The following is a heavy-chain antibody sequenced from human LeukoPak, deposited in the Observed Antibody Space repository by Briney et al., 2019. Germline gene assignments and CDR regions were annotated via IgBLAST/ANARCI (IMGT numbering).Heavy chain of an antibody. J-gene: IGHJ6*02. CDR2: INHSGST. V-gene: IGHV4-34*01. CDR3: ARGPRFTGSHYYYYGMDV. CDR1: GGSFSGYY. D-gene: IGHD3-16*02. Sequence: PSETLSLTCAVYGGSFSGYYWSWIRQPPGKGLEWIGEINHSGSTNYNPSLKSRVTISVDTSKNQFSLKLSSVTAADTAVYYCARGPRFTGSHYYYYGMDVWGQGTTVTVSS.